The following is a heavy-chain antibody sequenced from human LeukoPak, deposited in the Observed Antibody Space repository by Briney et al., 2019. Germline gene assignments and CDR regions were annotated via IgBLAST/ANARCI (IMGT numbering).Heavy chain of an antibody. CDR3: ARRVVDSSGYYVQGSIVGNWFDP. J-gene: IGHJ5*02. CDR2: INPNSGGT. Sequence: ASVKVSCKASGYTFTGYYMHWVRQAPGQGLEWMGRINPNSGGTNYAQKFQGRVTMTRDKSISTAYLQWSSLKASDTAMYYCARRVVDSSGYYVQGSIVGNWFDPWGQGTLVTVSS. D-gene: IGHD3-22*01. CDR1: GYTFTGYY. V-gene: IGHV1-2*06.